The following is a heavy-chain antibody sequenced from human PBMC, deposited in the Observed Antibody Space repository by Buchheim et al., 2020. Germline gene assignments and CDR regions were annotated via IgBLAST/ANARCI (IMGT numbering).Heavy chain of an antibody. CDR1: GGSISSGGYS. CDR2: IYHSGST. CDR3: ARQIGTAGYDSSGYLHYFDY. J-gene: IGHJ4*02. D-gene: IGHD3-22*01. V-gene: IGHV4-30-2*01. Sequence: QLQLQESGSGLVKPSQTLSLTCAVSGGSISSGGYSWSWIRQPPGKGLEWIGYIYHSGSTYYNPSLKSRVTISVDRSKNQFSLKLSSVTAADTAVYYCARQIGTAGYDSSGYLHYFDYWGQGTL.